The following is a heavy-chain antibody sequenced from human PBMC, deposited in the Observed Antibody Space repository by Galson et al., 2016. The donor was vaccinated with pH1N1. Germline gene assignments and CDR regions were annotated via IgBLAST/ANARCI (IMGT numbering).Heavy chain of an antibody. D-gene: IGHD2/OR15-2a*01. CDR1: GFRFSSYA. J-gene: IGHJ3*01. Sequence: SLRLSCAASGFRFSSYAFSWVRQAPGKGLEWISVVMNNIGTTFYSESVKGRFTISRDNSKNTLYLEMQSLRGEDTAIYYCAKNQGIRDAFDVWGQGTRVTVSS. CDR2: VMNNIGTT. CDR3: AKNQGIRDAFDV. V-gene: IGHV3-23*01.